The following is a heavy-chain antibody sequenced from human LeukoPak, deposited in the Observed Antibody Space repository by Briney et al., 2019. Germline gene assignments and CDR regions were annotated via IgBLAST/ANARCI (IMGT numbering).Heavy chain of an antibody. Sequence: SQTLSLTCAISGDSVSSNSAAWNWIRQSPSRGLEWLGRTYYRSKWYNDYAVSVKSRITINPDTSKNQFSLQLNSVTPEDTAVYYCARDPTLGYCSSTSCYFDNWLDPWGQGTLVTVSS. CDR3: ARDPTLGYCSSTSCYFDNWLDP. J-gene: IGHJ5*02. D-gene: IGHD2-2*01. V-gene: IGHV6-1*01. CDR2: TYYRSKWYN. CDR1: GDSVSSNSAA.